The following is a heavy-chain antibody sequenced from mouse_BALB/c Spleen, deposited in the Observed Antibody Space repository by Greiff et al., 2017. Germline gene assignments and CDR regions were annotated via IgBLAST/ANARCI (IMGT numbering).Heavy chain of an antibody. Sequence: VQLQQSGAELVKPGASVKLSCTASGFNIKDTYMHWVKQRPEQGLEWIGRIDPANGNTKYDPKFQGKATITADTSSNTAYLQLSSLTSEDSAVYYCARGGIMRALDYWGQGTTLTVFS. CDR1: GFNIKDTY. CDR2: IDPANGNT. CDR3: ARGGIMRALDY. V-gene: IGHV14-3*02. D-gene: IGHD2-4*01. J-gene: IGHJ2*01.